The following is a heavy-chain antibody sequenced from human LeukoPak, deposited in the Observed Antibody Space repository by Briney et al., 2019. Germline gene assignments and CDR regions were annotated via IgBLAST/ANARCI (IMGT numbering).Heavy chain of an antibody. D-gene: IGHD3-22*01. CDR1: GFTFDEYV. J-gene: IGHJ4*02. CDR3: AKRGVVIRVILVGFHKQAYYFES. CDR2: IPWNSANT. V-gene: IGHV3-9*01. Sequence: QAGGSLRLSCAASGFTFDEYVMHWVRQAPGKGLEWVSGIPWNSANTAYADSVKGRFTVSRDNPKNTLYLQMNSLRAEDTAVYFCAKRGVVIRVILVGFHKQAYYFESWGQGVLVTVSS.